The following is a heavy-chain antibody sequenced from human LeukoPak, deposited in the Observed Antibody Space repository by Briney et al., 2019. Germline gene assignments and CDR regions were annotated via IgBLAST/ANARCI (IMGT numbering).Heavy chain of an antibody. CDR3: AKDCNGGNCYIDY. V-gene: IGHV3-23*01. D-gene: IGHD2-15*01. J-gene: IGHJ4*02. Sequence: GGSLRLSCAASGFTFSTFAMNWVRQVPGKGLEWLSAISGSGGSTYYADSVKGRFTISSDNSKNTLYLQMNSLRAEDTAIYYCAKDCNGGNCYIDYWGQGTLVTVAS. CDR1: GFTFSTFA. CDR2: ISGSGGST.